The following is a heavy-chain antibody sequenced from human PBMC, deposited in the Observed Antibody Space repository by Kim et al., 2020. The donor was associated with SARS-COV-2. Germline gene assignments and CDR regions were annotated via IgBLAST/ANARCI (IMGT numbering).Heavy chain of an antibody. Sequence: GGSLRLSCAASGFIFTNYAMHWVRQAPGKGLEWVAVVKDDGGFQNYADSVKGRFTISRDNSKNTLYLQMDSLRAEDTAVYYCAAGPAWGTGYVLDYWGQGTLVTVSS. CDR3: AAGPAWGTGYVLDY. V-gene: IGHV3-30*04. J-gene: IGHJ4*02. CDR1: GFIFTNYA. CDR2: VKDDGGFQ. D-gene: IGHD3-16*01.